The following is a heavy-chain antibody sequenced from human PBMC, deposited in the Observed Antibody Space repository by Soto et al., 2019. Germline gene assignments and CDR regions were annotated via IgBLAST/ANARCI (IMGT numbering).Heavy chain of an antibody. Sequence: ASVRVSCKASGYAFSFGFSWVRQAPGQGLEWMGWISASDGSTNSAQKFRGRISLTTDTSTNTAYLDLLRLTSDDTAVYFCGTYAFGSGSYYKFYNRCQGILVTVSS. CDR1: GYAFSFG. V-gene: IGHV1-18*01. J-gene: IGHJ4*02. CDR2: ISASDGST. D-gene: IGHD3-10*01. CDR3: GTYAFGSGSYYKFYN.